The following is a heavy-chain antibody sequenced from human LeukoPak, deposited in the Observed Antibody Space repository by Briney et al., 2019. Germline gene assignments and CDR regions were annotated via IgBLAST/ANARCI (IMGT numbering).Heavy chain of an antibody. Sequence: PSETLSLTCAVYGGSFSGYYWSWIRQPPGKGLEWIGEINHSGSTNYNPSLKSRVTISVDTSKNQFSLKLSSVTAADTAVYYCATGYSYGSSGFDYWGQGTLVTVSS. V-gene: IGHV4-34*01. CDR3: ATGYSYGSSGFDY. CDR2: INHSGST. D-gene: IGHD5-18*01. CDR1: GGSFSGYY. J-gene: IGHJ4*02.